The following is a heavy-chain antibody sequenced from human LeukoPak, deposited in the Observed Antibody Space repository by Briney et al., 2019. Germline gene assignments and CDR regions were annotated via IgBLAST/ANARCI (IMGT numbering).Heavy chain of an antibody. D-gene: IGHD5-24*01. V-gene: IGHV3-7*04. J-gene: IGHJ4*02. Sequence: GGSLRLSCAASGFTFSRYSVNWVRQALGKGLEWVANIKQDGSKKSYVDSVKGRFTISRDNAKNSLYLQMNSLRAEDTAIYYCTRVGYIDEGIDYWGQGTLVTVSS. CDR3: TRVGYIDEGIDY. CDR2: IKQDGSKK. CDR1: GFTFSRYS.